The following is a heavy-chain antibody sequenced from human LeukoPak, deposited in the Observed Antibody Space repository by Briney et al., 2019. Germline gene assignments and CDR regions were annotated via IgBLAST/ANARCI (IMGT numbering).Heavy chain of an antibody. CDR3: ARGTAAAAGTYYFDY. CDR2: INHSGST. J-gene: IGHJ4*02. D-gene: IGHD6-13*01. V-gene: IGHV4-34*01. Sequence: SETLSLTCAVYGGSFSGYYWSWIRQPPGKGLEWIGEINHSGSTNYNPSLKSRVTISVDTSKNQFSLKLSSVTAADTAVYYCARGTAAAAGTYYFDYWGQGTLVTVSS. CDR1: GGSFSGYY.